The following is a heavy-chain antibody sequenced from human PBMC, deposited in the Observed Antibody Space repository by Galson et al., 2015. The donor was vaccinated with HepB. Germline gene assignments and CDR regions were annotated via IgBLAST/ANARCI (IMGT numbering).Heavy chain of an antibody. Sequence: PALVKPTQTLTLTCNFSGFSLRPTGMCVSWIRQPPGKALQWLARIDWDDDKYYTSSLKTRLTISKDASKNQVVLTMANMYPADSARCFGDPEGVTLIRGAPDDGAYVWGQGTTVTVSS. V-gene: IGHV2-70*11. CDR2: IDWDDDK. J-gene: IGHJ6*02. D-gene: IGHD3-10*01. CDR3: DPEGVTLIRGAPDDGAYV. CDR1: GFSLRPTGMC.